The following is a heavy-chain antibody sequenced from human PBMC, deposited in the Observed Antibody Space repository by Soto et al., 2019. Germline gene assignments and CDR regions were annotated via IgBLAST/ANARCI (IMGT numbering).Heavy chain of an antibody. CDR2: IIPIFGTA. J-gene: IGHJ5*02. CDR1: GGTFSSYA. V-gene: IGHV1-69*12. Sequence: QVQLVQSGAEVKKPGSSVKVSCKASGGTFSSYAISWVRQAPGQGLEWMGGIIPIFGTANYAQKFQGRVTITADESTTKAYRERSSLGSEDTAVYYWARDLGIGPRDNWFSPWGQGTLVTVPS. D-gene: IGHD7-27*01. CDR3: ARDLGIGPRDNWFSP.